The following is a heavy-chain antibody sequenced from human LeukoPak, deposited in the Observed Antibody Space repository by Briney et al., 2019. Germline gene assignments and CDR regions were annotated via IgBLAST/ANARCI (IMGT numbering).Heavy chain of an antibody. V-gene: IGHV4-30-4*01. CDR3: ARDGSGSYNWFDP. D-gene: IGHD1-26*01. Sequence: PSQTPSLTCTVSGGSISSGDYYWSWIRQPPGKGLEWIGYIYYSGSTYYNPSLKSRVTISVDTSKNQFSLKLSSVTAADTAVYYCARDGSGSYNWFDPWGQGTLVTVSS. CDR2: IYYSGST. J-gene: IGHJ5*02. CDR1: GGSISSGDYY.